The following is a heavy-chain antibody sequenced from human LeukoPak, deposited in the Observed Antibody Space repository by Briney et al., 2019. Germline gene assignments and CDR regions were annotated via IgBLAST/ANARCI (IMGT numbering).Heavy chain of an antibody. CDR1: GFTFSSYG. Sequence: GRSLRLSCAASGFTFSSYGMHWVRQAPGKGLGWVAVISYDGSNKYYADSVKGRFTISRDNSKNTLYLQMNSLRAEDTAVYYCAKDRIQLWPNWFDPWGQGTLVTVSS. D-gene: IGHD5-18*01. V-gene: IGHV3-30*18. J-gene: IGHJ5*02. CDR3: AKDRIQLWPNWFDP. CDR2: ISYDGSNK.